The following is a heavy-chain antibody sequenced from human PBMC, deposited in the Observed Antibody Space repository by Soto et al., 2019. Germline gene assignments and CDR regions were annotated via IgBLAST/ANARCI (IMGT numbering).Heavy chain of an antibody. V-gene: IGHV4-39*01. J-gene: IGHJ6*02. CDR3: ASGVYNWNRLAPYYYGMDV. D-gene: IGHD1-20*01. CDR2: IYYSGST. CDR1: GGSISSSSYY. Sequence: PSETLSLTCTVSGGSISSSSYYWGWIRQPPGKGLEWIGSIYYSGSTYYNPSLKSRVTISVDTSKNQFSLKLSSVTAADTAVYYCASGVYNWNRLAPYYYGMDVWGQGTTVTVSS.